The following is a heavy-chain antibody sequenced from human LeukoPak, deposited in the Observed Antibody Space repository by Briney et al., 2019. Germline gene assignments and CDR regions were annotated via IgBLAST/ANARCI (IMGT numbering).Heavy chain of an antibody. CDR3: AREGYSYGHETLNYFDY. CDR1: GFTFSSYA. CDR2: ISYDGSNK. J-gene: IGHJ4*02. V-gene: IGHV3-30-3*01. Sequence: PGGSLRLSCAASGFTFSSYAMHWVRQAPGKGLEWVAVISYDGSNKYYADSVKGRFTISRDNSKNTLYLQMNSLRAEDTAVYYCAREGYSYGHETLNYFDYWGQGTLVTVSS. D-gene: IGHD5-18*01.